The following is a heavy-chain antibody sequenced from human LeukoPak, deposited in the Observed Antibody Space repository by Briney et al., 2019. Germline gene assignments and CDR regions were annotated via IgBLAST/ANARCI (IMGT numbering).Heavy chain of an antibody. CDR3: GRGEAVSGHNYYHGLDV. Sequence: TGGSLRLSCAASGFTFSSYAMSWVRQAPGKGLEWVSGISGSGGSTYYADSVKGRFTISRDNSKNTLYLQMNSLKTEDTAVYYCGRGEAVSGHNYYHGLDVWGQGTTVTVSS. CDR2: ISGSGGST. CDR1: GFTFSSYA. V-gene: IGHV3-23*01. D-gene: IGHD6-19*01. J-gene: IGHJ6*02.